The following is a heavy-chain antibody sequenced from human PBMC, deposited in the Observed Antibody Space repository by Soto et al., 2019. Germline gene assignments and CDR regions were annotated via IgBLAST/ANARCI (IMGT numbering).Heavy chain of an antibody. CDR2: IYSGGST. D-gene: IGHD3-10*01. CDR1: GFTVSSNY. V-gene: IGHV3-53*01. CDR3: ARESRYYGSGSYSPYYYYGMDV. Sequence: GGSLRLSCAASGFTVSSNYMSWVRQAPGKGLEWVSVIYSGGSTYYADSVKGRFTISRDNSKNTLYLQMNSLRAEDTAVYYCARESRYYGSGSYSPYYYYGMDVWGQGTTVTVSS. J-gene: IGHJ6*02.